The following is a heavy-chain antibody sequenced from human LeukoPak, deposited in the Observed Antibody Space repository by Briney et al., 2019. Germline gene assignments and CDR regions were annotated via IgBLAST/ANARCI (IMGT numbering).Heavy chain of an antibody. D-gene: IGHD3-22*01. V-gene: IGHV4-59*08. J-gene: IGHJ3*02. Sequence: SETLSLTCTVSGGSISGYYWSWIRQSPGKGLEWIGYIYYSGSTNYNPSLKSRVTISVDTSKNQFSLKLSSVTAADTAVYYCASHYYDSSGYSLDAFDIWGQGTMVTVSS. CDR1: GGSISGYY. CDR2: IYYSGST. CDR3: ASHYYDSSGYSLDAFDI.